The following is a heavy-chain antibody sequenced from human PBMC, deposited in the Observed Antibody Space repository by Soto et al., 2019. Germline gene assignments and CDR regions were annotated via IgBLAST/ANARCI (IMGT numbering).Heavy chain of an antibody. CDR1: GYTFTSYY. CDR2: INPSGGST. CDR3: ARAGSCDYGRPNPFDY. Sequence: QVQLVQSGAEVKKPGASVKVSCKASGYTFTSYYMHWVRQAPGQGLEWMGIINPSGGSTSYAQKFRGGVKMTRDKSTSTVYRELRRLISEDMAVYYCARAGSCDYGRPNPFDYWGQGTLVTVSS. D-gene: IGHD4-17*01. J-gene: IGHJ4*02. V-gene: IGHV1-46*03.